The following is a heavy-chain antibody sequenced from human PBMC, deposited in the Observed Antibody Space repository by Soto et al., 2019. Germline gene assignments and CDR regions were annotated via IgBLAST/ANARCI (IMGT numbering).Heavy chain of an antibody. CDR1: RFTFSTYE. D-gene: IGHD2-2*01. CDR3: VRYCSSTLCNGVATRTFDY. V-gene: IGHV3-48*03. Sequence: GGSLRLSCAASRFTFSTYEMIWVRQAPGKGLEWVSYISSSGNAVYYADSVKGRFTISRDNTRNSLYLQMNSLRDEDTALYYCVRYCSSTLCNGVATRTFDYWGQGTLVTVSS. J-gene: IGHJ4*02. CDR2: ISSSGNAV.